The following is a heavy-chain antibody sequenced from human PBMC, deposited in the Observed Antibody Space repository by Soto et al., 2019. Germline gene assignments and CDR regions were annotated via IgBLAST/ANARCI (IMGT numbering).Heavy chain of an antibody. D-gene: IGHD3-3*01. CDR2: ISAYNGNT. J-gene: IGHJ4*02. Sequence: GASGKVSWKASGCTFTSYGISWVRQAPGQGLEWMGWISAYNGNTNYAQKLQGRVTMTTDTSTSTAYMELRSLRSDDTAVYYCARDTEVRFLEWLLPAAPFDYWGQGTLVTVSS. V-gene: IGHV1-18*04. CDR3: ARDTEVRFLEWLLPAAPFDY. CDR1: GCTFTSYG.